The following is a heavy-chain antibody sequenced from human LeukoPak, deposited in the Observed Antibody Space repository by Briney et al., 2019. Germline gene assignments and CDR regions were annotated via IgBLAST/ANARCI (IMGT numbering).Heavy chain of an antibody. Sequence: ASVKVSCKASGYTFTSYGISWVRQAPGHALEWMGWISAYNGNTNYAQKLQGRVTMTTDTSTSTAYMELRSLRSDDTAVYYCARGRRQLERQMYWFDPWGQGTLVTVSS. J-gene: IGHJ5*02. CDR3: ARGRRQLERQMYWFDP. CDR1: GYTFTSYG. V-gene: IGHV1-18*01. CDR2: ISAYNGNT. D-gene: IGHD1-1*01.